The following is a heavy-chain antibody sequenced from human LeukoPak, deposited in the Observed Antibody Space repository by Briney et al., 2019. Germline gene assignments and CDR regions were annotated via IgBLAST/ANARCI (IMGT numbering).Heavy chain of an antibody. Sequence: ASVKVSCKASGYTFTSYYMHWVRQAPGQGLEWMGIINPSGGSTSYAQKFQGRVTMTRDTSTSTVYMELSSLRSEDTAVYYCGRADSSGGNYYYYGMDVWGKGTTVTVSS. V-gene: IGHV1-46*01. D-gene: IGHD6-19*01. CDR3: GRADSSGGNYYYYGMDV. CDR2: INPSGGST. J-gene: IGHJ6*04. CDR1: GYTFTSYY.